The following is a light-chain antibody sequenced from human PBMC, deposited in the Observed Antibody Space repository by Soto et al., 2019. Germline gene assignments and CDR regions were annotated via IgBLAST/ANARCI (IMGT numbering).Light chain of an antibody. J-gene: IGKJ1*01. CDR3: HQYYSPPRT. CDR2: WDS. V-gene: IGKV4-1*01. Sequence: DIVMTQSPDSLAVSLGERATINCKSSQSVWHSTTNNNYLSWYQKKPVQPPKLLIYWDSTRESEVPDRFRASGSAADFDLTINCRQAEEAAVYYCHQYYSPPRTFGQGTKVELK. CDR1: QSVWHSTTNNNY.